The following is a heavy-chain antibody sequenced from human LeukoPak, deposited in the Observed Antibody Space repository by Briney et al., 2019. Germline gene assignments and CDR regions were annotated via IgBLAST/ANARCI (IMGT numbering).Heavy chain of an antibody. CDR3: ASPRMIRGTITTPFDY. V-gene: IGHV3-21*01. Sequence: GGSLRLSCAASGLTLRLFSMNWVRQAPGKGLEWVSSIRSSGGHTFYSDSVKGRFTISRDNAKNSLYLQMNSLRAEDTAIYYCASPRMIRGTITTPFDYWGQGILVTVSS. J-gene: IGHJ4*02. CDR2: IRSSGGHT. D-gene: IGHD3-10*01. CDR1: GLTLRLFS.